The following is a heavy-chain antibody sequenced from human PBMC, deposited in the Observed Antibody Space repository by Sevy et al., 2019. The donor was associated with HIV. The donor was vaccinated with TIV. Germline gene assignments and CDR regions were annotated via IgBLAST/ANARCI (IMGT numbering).Heavy chain of an antibody. V-gene: IGHV3-74*01. CDR3: ARDRKRRYYYDSSGYGY. Sequence: GGSLRLSCAASGFTFSSYWMHWVRQAPGKGLVWVSRINSDGSSTSYADSVKGRFTISRDNAKNTLYLQMNSLRAEDTAVYYCARDRKRRYYYDSSGYGYWGQRTLVTVSS. CDR1: GFTFSSYW. CDR2: INSDGSST. D-gene: IGHD3-22*01. J-gene: IGHJ4*02.